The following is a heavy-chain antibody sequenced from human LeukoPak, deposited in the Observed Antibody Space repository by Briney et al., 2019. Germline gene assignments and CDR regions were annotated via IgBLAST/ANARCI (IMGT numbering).Heavy chain of an antibody. CDR3: ARGTIRGVILN. J-gene: IGHJ4*02. CDR1: GFTFSSYA. V-gene: IGHV3-30-3*01. D-gene: IGHD3-10*01. Sequence: GGSLRLSCAASGFTFSSYAMHWVRQAPGKGLEWVAVISYDGSSKYYADSVKGRFTISRDNSKNTLYLQMNSLRAEDTAVYYCARGTIRGVILNWGQGTLVTVSS. CDR2: ISYDGSSK.